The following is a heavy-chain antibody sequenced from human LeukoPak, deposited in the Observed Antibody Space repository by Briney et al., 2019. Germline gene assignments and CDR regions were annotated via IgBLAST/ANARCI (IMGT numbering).Heavy chain of an antibody. CDR1: GFTFSSYS. D-gene: IGHD3-22*01. V-gene: IGHV3-21*01. CDR2: ISGSSSYI. J-gene: IGHJ5*02. CDR3: ARYHGPYYDSSGYDLA. Sequence: GGSLRLSCAASGFTFSSYSMNWVRQAPGKGLEWVSSISGSSSYIYYADSVKGRFTISRDNAKNSLYLQMNSLRAEDTAVYYCARYHGPYYDSSGYDLAWGQGTLVTVSS.